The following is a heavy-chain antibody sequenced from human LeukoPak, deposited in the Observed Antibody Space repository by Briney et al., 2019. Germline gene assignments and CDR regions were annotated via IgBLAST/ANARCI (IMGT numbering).Heavy chain of an antibody. D-gene: IGHD5-24*01. J-gene: IGHJ6*03. CDR1: GFTFSSYG. CDR2: IRYDGSNK. CDR3: AKGVRDGYNYHYYYYYMDV. Sequence: GGSLRLSCAASGFTFSSYGMHWVRQAPGKGLEWVAFIRYDGSNKYYADSVKGRFTISRDNSKNTLYLQMNSLRAEDTAVYYCAKGVRDGYNYHYYYYYMDVWGKGTTVTVSS. V-gene: IGHV3-30*02.